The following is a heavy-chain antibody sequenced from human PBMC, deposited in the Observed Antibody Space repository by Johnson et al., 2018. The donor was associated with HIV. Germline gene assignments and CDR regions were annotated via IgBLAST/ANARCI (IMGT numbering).Heavy chain of an antibody. CDR2: ISYDGSNK. D-gene: IGHD6-19*01. CDR3: AGGNSGWYGIDAFDI. CDR1: GFTFNNFA. Sequence: QVQLVESGGGVVQPGRSLRLSCAASGFTFNNFAMHWVRQAPGKGLEWVALISYDGSNKYYADSVKCRFTISRDNSKNTLYLQMNSLRAEDTAVYYCAGGNSGWYGIDAFDIWGQGTVVTVSS. V-gene: IGHV3-30*04. J-gene: IGHJ3*02.